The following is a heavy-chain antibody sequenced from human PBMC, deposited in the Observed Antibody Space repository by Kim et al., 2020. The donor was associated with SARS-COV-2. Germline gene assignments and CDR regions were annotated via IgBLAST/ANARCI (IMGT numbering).Heavy chain of an antibody. V-gene: IGHV3-23*01. J-gene: IGHJ4*02. CDR2: ISGSGGST. Sequence: GGSLRLSCAASGFTFSSYAVSWVRQAPGKGLEWVSAISGSGGSTYYADSVKGRFTISRDNSKNTLYLQMNSLRGEDTAVYYCARETDVLDDYWGQGTLVTVSS. CDR3: ARETDVLDDY. CDR1: GFTFSSYA. D-gene: IGHD1-1*01.